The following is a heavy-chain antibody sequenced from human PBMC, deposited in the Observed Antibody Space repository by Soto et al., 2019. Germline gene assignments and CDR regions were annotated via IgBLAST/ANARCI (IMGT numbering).Heavy chain of an antibody. Sequence: VASVKVSCKASGGTFSNHIITWVRQALGQGPEWMGRIIPMLDITNYAQKFQGRVTITADKSTTTAYMEVSSLRSEDTAVYYCARDLNFGIAAAGMSVGSGYYWGQGTLVTVSS. D-gene: IGHD6-13*01. J-gene: IGHJ4*02. CDR1: GGTFSNHI. CDR3: ARDLNFGIAAAGMSVGSGYY. V-gene: IGHV1-69*04. CDR2: IIPMLDIT.